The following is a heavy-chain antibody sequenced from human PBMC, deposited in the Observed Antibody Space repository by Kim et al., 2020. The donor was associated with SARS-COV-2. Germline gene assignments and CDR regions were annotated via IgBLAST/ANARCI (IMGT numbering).Heavy chain of an antibody. V-gene: IGHV1-2*04. J-gene: IGHJ5*02. D-gene: IGHD6-19*01. CDR2: INPNSGGT. CDR3: ARDSSGWYESVWFDP. Sequence: ASVKVSCKASGYTFTGYYMHWVRQAPGQGLEWMGWINPNSGGTNYAQKFQGWVTMTRDTSISTAYMELSRLRSDDTAVYYWARDSSGWYESVWFDPWGQGTVVTVP. CDR1: GYTFTGYY.